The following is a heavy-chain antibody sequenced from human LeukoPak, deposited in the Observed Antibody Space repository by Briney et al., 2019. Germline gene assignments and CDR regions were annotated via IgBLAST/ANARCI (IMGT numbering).Heavy chain of an antibody. CDR1: GGSISSYY. Sequence: SETLSLTCTVSGGSISSYYWSWIRQPAGKGLEWIGRIYTSGSTNYNPSLKSRVTMSVDTSKNQFSLKLSSVTAADTAVYYCEGSTGINYYYYYMDVWGKGTTVTVSS. J-gene: IGHJ6*03. CDR3: EGSTGINYYYYYMDV. CDR2: IYTSGST. V-gene: IGHV4-4*07. D-gene: IGHD2-2*01.